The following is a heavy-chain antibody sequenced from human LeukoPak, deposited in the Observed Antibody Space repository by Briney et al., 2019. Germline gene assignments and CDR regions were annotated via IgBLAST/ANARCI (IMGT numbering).Heavy chain of an antibody. CDR1: GGSFSGYY. Sequence: PSETLSLTCAVYGGSFSGYYWSWIRQPPGKGLEWIGEINHSGSTNYNPSLKSRVTISVDTSKNQFSLKLSSVTAADTAVYYCARERRAWFGELLSFDAFDIWGQGTMVTVSS. J-gene: IGHJ3*02. V-gene: IGHV4-34*01. D-gene: IGHD3-10*01. CDR3: ARERRAWFGELLSFDAFDI. CDR2: INHSGST.